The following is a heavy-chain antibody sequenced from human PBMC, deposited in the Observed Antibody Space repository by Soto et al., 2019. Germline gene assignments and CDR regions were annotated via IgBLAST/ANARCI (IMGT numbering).Heavy chain of an antibody. CDR3: ARVRSRANYYDSSGYYYAYFDY. CDR2: IIPIFGTA. CDR1: GGTFSSYA. V-gene: IGHV1-69*13. Sequence: ASVKVSCKASGGTFSSYAISWVRQAPGQGLEWMGGIIPIFGTANYAQKFQGRVTITADESTSTAYMELSSLRSEDTAVYYCARVRSRANYYDSSGYYYAYFDYWGQGTLVTVSS. J-gene: IGHJ4*02. D-gene: IGHD3-22*01.